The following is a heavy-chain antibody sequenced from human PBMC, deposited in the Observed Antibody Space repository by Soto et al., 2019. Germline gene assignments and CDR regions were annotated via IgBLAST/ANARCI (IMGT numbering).Heavy chain of an antibody. CDR2: IKRKSDGGTT. V-gene: IGHV3-15*07. J-gene: IGHJ6*02. CDR3: AKILVGASNYGMDL. CDR1: GFTFSNAW. Sequence: GSLRLSCAASGFTFSNAWMNWVRQAPGKGLEWVGRIKRKSDGGTTDYAAPVKGRFTISRDDSKNTLYLQMNSLKTEDTAVYYCAKILVGASNYGMDLWCQGTTATV. D-gene: IGHD1-26*01.